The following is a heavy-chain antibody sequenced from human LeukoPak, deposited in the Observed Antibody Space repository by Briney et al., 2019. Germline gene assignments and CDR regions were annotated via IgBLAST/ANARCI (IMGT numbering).Heavy chain of an antibody. CDR1: GFPFDDYA. Sequence: GGSLRLSCAASGFPFDDYAMHWVREAPGKGLEWVSGISWNSGSIGYVDSVKGRFTISRDNAKNSLYLQMNSLRAEDMALYYCAKDKLVRGAYYYYYMDVWGKGTTVTISS. D-gene: IGHD3-10*01. CDR2: ISWNSGSI. V-gene: IGHV3-9*03. J-gene: IGHJ6*03. CDR3: AKDKLVRGAYYYYYMDV.